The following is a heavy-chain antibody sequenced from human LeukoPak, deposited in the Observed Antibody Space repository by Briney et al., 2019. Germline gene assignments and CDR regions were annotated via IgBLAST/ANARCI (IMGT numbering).Heavy chain of an antibody. J-gene: IGHJ3*01. CDR3: AKDYTS. CDR1: GGSFRGYY. Sequence: SETLSLTCAVYGGSFRGYYWSWIRQPPGKGLEWIGEINHSGSTNYNSSLKSRVTISVDTSKNQFSLKLNSVTAADTAVYYCAKDYTSWGQGTMVTVSS. CDR2: INHSGST. D-gene: IGHD4-11*01. V-gene: IGHV4-34*01.